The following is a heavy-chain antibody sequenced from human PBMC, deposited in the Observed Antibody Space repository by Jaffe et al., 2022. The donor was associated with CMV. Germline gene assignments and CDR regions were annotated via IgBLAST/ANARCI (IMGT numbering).Heavy chain of an antibody. D-gene: IGHD3-3*01. J-gene: IGHJ6*02. CDR1: GFSLSTSGVG. CDR3: AHSLDFWSGYTSLYYYYGMDV. CDR2: IYWNDDK. Sequence: QITLKESGPTLVKPTQTLTLTCTFSGFSLSTSGVGVGWIRQPPGKALEWLALIYWNDDKRYSPSLKSRLTITKDTSKNQVVLTMTNMDPVDTATYYCAHSLDFWSGYTSLYYYYGMDVWGQGTTVTVSS. V-gene: IGHV2-5*01.